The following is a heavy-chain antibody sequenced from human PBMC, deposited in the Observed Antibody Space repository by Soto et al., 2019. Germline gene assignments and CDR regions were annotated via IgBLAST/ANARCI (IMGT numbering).Heavy chain of an antibody. CDR1: GFIFENFG. V-gene: IGHV3-23*01. J-gene: IGHJ5*02. Sequence: PGGSLRLSCAASGFIFENFGMSWVRQAPGKGLEWISSISGSGFKKYYADSVKGRFTISRGNSKSTVYLELDNLSAEDTAVYHCAKNQGVELVPLATVDWFDPWGQGSVLTVSS. D-gene: IGHD1-26*01. CDR2: ISGSGFKK. CDR3: AKNQGVELVPLATVDWFDP.